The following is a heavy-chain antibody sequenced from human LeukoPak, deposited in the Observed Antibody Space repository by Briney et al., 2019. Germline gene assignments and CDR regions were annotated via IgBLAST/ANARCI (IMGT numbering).Heavy chain of an antibody. J-gene: IGHJ6*02. CDR3: ARGWDSSGYYHYYYYYGMDV. Sequence: PSETLSLTCAVYGGSFSGYYWSWIRQPPGKGLEWIGEINHSGSTNYNPSLKSRVTISVDTSKNQFSLKLSSVSAADTAVYYCARGWDSSGYYHYYYYYGMDVWGQGTTVTVSS. D-gene: IGHD3-22*01. CDR1: GGSFSGYY. V-gene: IGHV4-34*01. CDR2: INHSGST.